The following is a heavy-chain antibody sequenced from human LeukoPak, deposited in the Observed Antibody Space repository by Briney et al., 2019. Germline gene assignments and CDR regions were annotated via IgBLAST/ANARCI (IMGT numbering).Heavy chain of an antibody. CDR2: IASKTDGGAT. CDR1: GLTVTNAW. V-gene: IGHV3-15*07. Sequence: GSLRLSCSASGLTVTNAWMNWVRQAPGEGLDWVGRIASKTDGGATDYAAPVKGRFTISRDDSKNTLNLQMNSLKTEDTAVYYCTTGIRGDWGQGTLVTVSS. D-gene: IGHD3-10*01. J-gene: IGHJ4*02. CDR3: TTGIRGD.